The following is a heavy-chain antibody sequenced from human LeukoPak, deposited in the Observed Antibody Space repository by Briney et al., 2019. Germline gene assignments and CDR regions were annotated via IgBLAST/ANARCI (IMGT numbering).Heavy chain of an antibody. CDR2: ISYDGSNK. Sequence: GRSLRLSCAASGFTFSSYAMHWVRQAPGKGLEWVAVISYDGSNKYYADSVKGRFTISRDNSKNTLYLQMNSLRAEDTAVYYCARETAGYSSSWYPSYGMDVWGQGTTVTVSS. CDR1: GFTFSSYA. J-gene: IGHJ6*02. V-gene: IGHV3-30*04. D-gene: IGHD6-13*01. CDR3: ARETAGYSSSWYPSYGMDV.